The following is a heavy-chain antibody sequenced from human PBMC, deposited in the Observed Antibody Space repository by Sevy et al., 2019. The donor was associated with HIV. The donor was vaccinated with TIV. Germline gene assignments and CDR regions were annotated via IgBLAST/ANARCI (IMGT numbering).Heavy chain of an antibody. CDR1: GGSINSFF. CDR3: ARGGGIYYDSRGFHPQYYFDS. V-gene: IGHV4-59*01. Sequence: SETLSLTCAVSGGSINSFFWSWIRQSPGKGLEWIGYVYDSGNSEYNPSLRSRVTISVDTSKKQFSLKLSSVTAGDTSVYYCARGGGIYYDSRGFHPQYYFDSWGQGTLVTVSS. CDR2: VYDSGNS. J-gene: IGHJ4*02. D-gene: IGHD3-22*01.